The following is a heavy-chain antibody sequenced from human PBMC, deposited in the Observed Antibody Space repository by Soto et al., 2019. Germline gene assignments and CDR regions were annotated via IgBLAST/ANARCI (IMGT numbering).Heavy chain of an antibody. Sequence: KTSETLSLTCAISGDSVSSNSAAWNWIRQSPSRGLEWLGRTYYRSKWYNDYAVSVKSRITINPDTSKNQFSLQLNSVTPEDTAVYYCARGAYSSSWPDHYGMDVWGQGTTVTVSS. D-gene: IGHD6-13*01. CDR3: ARGAYSSSWPDHYGMDV. CDR2: TYYRSKWYN. J-gene: IGHJ6*02. V-gene: IGHV6-1*01. CDR1: GDSVSSNSAA.